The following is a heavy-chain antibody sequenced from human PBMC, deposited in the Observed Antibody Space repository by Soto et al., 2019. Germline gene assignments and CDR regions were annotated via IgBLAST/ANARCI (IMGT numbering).Heavy chain of an antibody. J-gene: IGHJ5*02. D-gene: IGHD3-22*01. CDR1: GGSISSGGYY. CDR2: IYYSGST. V-gene: IGHV4-31*03. CDR3: ARTSYDSSGTAADP. Sequence: QVQLQESGPGLVKPSQTLSLTCTVSGGSISSGGYYWSWIRQHPGKGLEWSGYIYYSGSTYYNPSLKSRITISVDTSKNQFSLKLSSVTAADTAVYYCARTSYDSSGTAADPWGQGTLVTVSS.